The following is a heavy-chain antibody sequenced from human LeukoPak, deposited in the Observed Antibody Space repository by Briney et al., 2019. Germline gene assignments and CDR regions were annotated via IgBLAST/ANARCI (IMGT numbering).Heavy chain of an antibody. J-gene: IGHJ3*02. CDR2: IYHSGKT. D-gene: IGHD3-22*01. CDR1: GYSINNGYY. CDR3: ARVVGYDSSGYYTSGAFDI. V-gene: IGHV4-38-2*02. Sequence: SETLSLTCIVSGYSINNGYYWGWIRPPPGKGLEWIGSIYHSGKTYYNPSLKSRVTISVDTSKNQFSLKLSSVTAADTAVYYCARVVGYDSSGYYTSGAFDIWGQGTMVTVSS.